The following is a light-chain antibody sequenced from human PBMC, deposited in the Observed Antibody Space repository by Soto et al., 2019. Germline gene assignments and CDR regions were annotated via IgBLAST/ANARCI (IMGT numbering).Light chain of an antibody. CDR3: QQYNSLWT. CDR1: QSISNY. J-gene: IGKJ1*01. V-gene: IGKV1-39*01. CDR2: AAS. Sequence: DIQMTQSPSSLSASVGDRVTITCRASQSISNYLNWYQQKPGKAPKLLIYAASTLQSGVPSRFSGSGSGTDFTLHLSCLQFEDFATYCCQQYNSLWTFGQGTKLDIK.